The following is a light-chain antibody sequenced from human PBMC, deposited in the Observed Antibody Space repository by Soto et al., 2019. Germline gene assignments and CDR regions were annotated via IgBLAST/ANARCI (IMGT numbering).Light chain of an antibody. V-gene: IGLV1-44*01. CDR1: SSNIGSNT. Sequence: QSVLTQPPSASGTPGQRVTITCSGSSSNIGSNTVNWYQQLPGTAPKLLIYTINQRPSGVPDRFSGSRSGTSASLAISGLQSEDEAYYYCAAWDDSLNGVVFGGGTKLTVL. CDR3: AAWDDSLNGVV. J-gene: IGLJ3*02. CDR2: TIN.